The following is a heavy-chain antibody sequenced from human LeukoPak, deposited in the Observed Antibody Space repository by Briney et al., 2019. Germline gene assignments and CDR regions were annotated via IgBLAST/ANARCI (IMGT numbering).Heavy chain of an antibody. V-gene: IGHV4-59*11. D-gene: IGHD5-24*01. J-gene: IGHJ4*02. CDR1: GGSISPHY. CDR3: ARRHGRVGYIDY. CDR2: IYYSGNT. Sequence: PSETLSLTCTVSGGSISPHYWSWIRQPPGKGLEWIGYIYYSGNTNYIPSLKSRLTISVDTSKNQFSLKLSSVTAADTAVYFCARRHGRVGYIDYWGQGTLVTVSS.